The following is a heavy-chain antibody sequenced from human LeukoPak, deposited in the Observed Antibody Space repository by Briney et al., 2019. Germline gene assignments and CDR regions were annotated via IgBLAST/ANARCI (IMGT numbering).Heavy chain of an antibody. CDR3: ARVGRYCSSTSCYYYYYIDV. CDR1: GFTVSSNY. J-gene: IGHJ6*03. CDR2: IYSGGST. Sequence: GGSLRLSCAASGFTVSSNYMTWVRQAPGKGLEWVSVIYSGGSTYYADSVKGRFTLSRDNSMNTLYLQMNSLRPEDTAVYYCARVGRYCSSTSCYYYYYIDVWGKGTTVTVSS. V-gene: IGHV3-66*02. D-gene: IGHD2-2*01.